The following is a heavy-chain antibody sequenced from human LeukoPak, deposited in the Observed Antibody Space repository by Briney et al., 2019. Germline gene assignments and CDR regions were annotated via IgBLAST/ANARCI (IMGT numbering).Heavy chain of an antibody. CDR3: ARGHKTDGYFYWYFDL. J-gene: IGHJ2*01. CDR1: GFSFSSYA. CDR2: MSYDGGTK. D-gene: IGHD5-18*01. V-gene: IGHV3-30-3*01. Sequence: GGSLRLSCAASGFSFSSYAMNWVRQVPGKGLEWVAVMSYDGGTKYYADSVKGRVTISRDNSKNTLYLQMNSLRTEDTAVYYCARGHKTDGYFYWYFDLWGRGTLVTVSS.